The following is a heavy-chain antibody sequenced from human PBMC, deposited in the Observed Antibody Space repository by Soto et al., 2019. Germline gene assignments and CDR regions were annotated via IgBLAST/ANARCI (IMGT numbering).Heavy chain of an antibody. D-gene: IGHD2-15*01. Sequence: PSETLSLTCAVYGGPFSGYYWSWIRQSPGKGLEWIGEINHRGRINYNPSLKSRVTISVDTSKNQFSLKLSSVSAADTAVYYCARDGGSGAFLDSWGQGTMVTVSS. CDR2: INHRGRI. CDR3: ARDGGSGAFLDS. V-gene: IGHV4-34*01. CDR1: GGPFSGYY. J-gene: IGHJ3*02.